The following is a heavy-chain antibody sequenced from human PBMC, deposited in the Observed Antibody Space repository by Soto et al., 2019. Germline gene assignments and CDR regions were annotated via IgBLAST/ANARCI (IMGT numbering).Heavy chain of an antibody. D-gene: IGHD4-17*01. CDR2: IIPIFGTA. J-gene: IGHJ5*02. Sequence: QVQLVQSGAEVKKPGSSVKVSCKASGGTFSSYAISWVRQAPGQGLEWMGGIIPIFGTANYAQKFQGRVTKTADKSTSTAYMELSSLRSEDTAVYYCARYVTTTPPLPYNWFDPWGQGTLVTVSS. CDR3: ARYVTTTPPLPYNWFDP. V-gene: IGHV1-69*06. CDR1: GGTFSSYA.